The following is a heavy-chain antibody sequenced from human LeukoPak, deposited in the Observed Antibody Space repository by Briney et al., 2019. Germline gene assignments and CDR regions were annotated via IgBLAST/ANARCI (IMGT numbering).Heavy chain of an antibody. Sequence: PGGSLRLSCTSSGFTVSSTYISWVRQAQGKGLEWVSVIYSGGSTDYADSVKDRFTISRDASKNTVFLQMNSLRVEDTAVYYCAKGYGPDWAFDIWGQGTMVTVSS. CDR1: GFTVSSTY. CDR2: IYSGGST. D-gene: IGHD5-18*01. V-gene: IGHV3-53*01. CDR3: AKGYGPDWAFDI. J-gene: IGHJ3*02.